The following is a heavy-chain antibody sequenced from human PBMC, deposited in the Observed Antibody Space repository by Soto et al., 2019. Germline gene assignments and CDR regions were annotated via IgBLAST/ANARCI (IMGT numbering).Heavy chain of an antibody. Sequence: PSENLSLTCTVSGGSISGSRSYWGWIRQPPGKGLEWIGSIYYSGSTYYNPSLKSRVTISVDTSKNQFSLKLSSVTAADTAVYYCARPPYCGGDCYDYFDYWGQGTLVTVS. J-gene: IGHJ4*02. V-gene: IGHV4-39*01. CDR2: IYYSGST. D-gene: IGHD2-21*02. CDR3: ARPPYCGGDCYDYFDY. CDR1: GGSISGSRSY.